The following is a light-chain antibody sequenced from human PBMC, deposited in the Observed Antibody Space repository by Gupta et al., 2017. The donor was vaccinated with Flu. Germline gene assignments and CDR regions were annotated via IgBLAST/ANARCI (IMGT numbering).Light chain of an antibody. CDR2: ANS. V-gene: IGLV1-40*01. Sequence: QSFLTQPPSVSGVPGQRVTIACNGGMSNIGANYNVHWYQQFPGQAPRLIMYANSQRPSGVPDRFSGSKSATAASLVISGLLPEDEAEYYCQSSDKSGLFVFGAATKVSV. J-gene: IGLJ1*01. CDR1: MSNIGANYN. CDR3: QSSDKSGLFV.